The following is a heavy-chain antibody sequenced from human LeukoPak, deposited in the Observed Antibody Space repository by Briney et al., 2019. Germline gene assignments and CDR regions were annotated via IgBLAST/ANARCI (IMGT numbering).Heavy chain of an antibody. V-gene: IGHV3-30*02. D-gene: IGHD6-6*01. Sequence: GGSLRLSCAASGFTFSGYGMHWVRQAPGKGLEWVAFIRYDGSNKYYADSVKGRFTISRDNSKNTLYLQMNSLRAEDTAVYYRAKDGDSSSLPNFDYWGQGTLVTVSS. CDR2: IRYDGSNK. CDR1: GFTFSGYG. CDR3: AKDGDSSSLPNFDY. J-gene: IGHJ4*02.